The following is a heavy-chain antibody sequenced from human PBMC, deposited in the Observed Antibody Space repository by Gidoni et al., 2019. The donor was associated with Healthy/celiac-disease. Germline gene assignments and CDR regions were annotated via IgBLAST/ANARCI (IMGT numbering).Heavy chain of an antibody. J-gene: IGHJ6*02. D-gene: IGHD1-26*01. Sequence: EVQLVESGGGLVQPGGSLRLSCAASGFTFSSYWMHWVRQAPGKGLGWVSRINSDGSSTSYADSVKGRFTISRDNAKNTLYLQMNSLRAEDTAVYYCARASGSSSWSYYYYGMDVWGQGTTVTVSS. CDR3: ARASGSSSWSYYYYGMDV. CDR1: GFTFSSYW. V-gene: IGHV3-74*01. CDR2: INSDGSST.